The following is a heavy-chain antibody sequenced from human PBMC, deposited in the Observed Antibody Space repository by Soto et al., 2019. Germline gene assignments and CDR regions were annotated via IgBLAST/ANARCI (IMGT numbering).Heavy chain of an antibody. CDR1: GASVTSGDYY. J-gene: IGHJ5*02. CDR2: MHDSGPT. V-gene: IGHV4-30-4*01. D-gene: IGHD3-3*01. CDR3: ARGGLYDLWSGLIA. Sequence: QAQLQESGPGLVRPSQTLSLSCSVSGASVTSGDYYWNWIRQTPGTGLELLGYMHDSGPTSYNPSLKSRVTISRDTSKNQFSLKLPSVSAADTAVYFCARGGLYDLWSGLIAWGQGIRVTVSS.